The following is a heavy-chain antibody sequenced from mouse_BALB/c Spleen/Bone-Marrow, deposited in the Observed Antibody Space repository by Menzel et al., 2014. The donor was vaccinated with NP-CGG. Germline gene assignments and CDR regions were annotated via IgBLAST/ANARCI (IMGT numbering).Heavy chain of an antibody. Sequence: VQLQQSGAELVRPGASVTLSCTASGYTFTDYEMHWVKQTPVHGLEWIGAIDPETGGTAYNQKFKGKATLTADKSSSTAYMELRSLTSEDSAVYYCRAYYRYDGYAMDYWGQGTSVTVSS. V-gene: IGHV1-15*01. CDR3: RAYYRYDGYAMDY. D-gene: IGHD2-14*01. CDR1: GYTFTDYE. CDR2: IDPETGGT. J-gene: IGHJ4*01.